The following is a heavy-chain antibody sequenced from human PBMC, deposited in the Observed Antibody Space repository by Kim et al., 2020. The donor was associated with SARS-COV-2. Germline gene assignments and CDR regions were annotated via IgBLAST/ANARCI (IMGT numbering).Heavy chain of an antibody. Sequence: GGSLRLSCAASGFTFSDYYMSWIRQAPGKGLEWVSYISSSGSTIYYADSVKGRFTISRDNAKNSLYLQMNSLRAEDTAVYYCARSTGYYNLPMLAFDIWGQGTMVTVSS. J-gene: IGHJ3*02. V-gene: IGHV3-11*04. CDR3: ARSTGYYNLPMLAFDI. CDR2: ISSSGSTI. D-gene: IGHD3-9*01. CDR1: GFTFSDYY.